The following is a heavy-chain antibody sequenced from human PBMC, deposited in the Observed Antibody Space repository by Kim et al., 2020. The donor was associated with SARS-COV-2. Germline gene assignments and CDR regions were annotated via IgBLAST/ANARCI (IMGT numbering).Heavy chain of an antibody. CDR3: AREFTMVRAFDY. D-gene: IGHD3-10*01. CDR2: ISYDGSNK. V-gene: IGHV3-30*04. Sequence: GGSLRLSCAASGFTFSSYAMHWVRQAPGKGLEWVAVISYDGSNKYYADSVKGRFTISRDNSKNTLYLQMNSLRAEDTAVYYCAREFTMVRAFDYWGQGTLVTVSS. CDR1: GFTFSSYA. J-gene: IGHJ4*02.